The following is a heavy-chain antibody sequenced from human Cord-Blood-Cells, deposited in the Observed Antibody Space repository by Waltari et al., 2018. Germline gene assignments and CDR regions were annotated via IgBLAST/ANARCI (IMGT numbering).Heavy chain of an antibody. CDR3: AADSEEYYYDSSGYYYAFDI. J-gene: IGHJ3*02. CDR1: GLPFTSTA. CDR2: IVVGSGKT. Sequence: QMQLVQSGPEVKKPGTSVKVSCKASGLPFTSTAVQLVLQARGQRLEWIGWIVVGSGKTNYAQKFQERVTITRDMSTSTAYMELSSLRSEDTAVYYCAADSEEYYYDSSGYYYAFDIWGQGTMVTVSS. D-gene: IGHD3-22*01. V-gene: IGHV1-58*01.